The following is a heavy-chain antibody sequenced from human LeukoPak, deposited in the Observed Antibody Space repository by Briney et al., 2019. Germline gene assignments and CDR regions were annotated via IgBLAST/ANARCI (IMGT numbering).Heavy chain of an antibody. J-gene: IGHJ4*02. CDR1: GFTFSSYS. Sequence: GGSLRLSCAASGFTFSSYSMNWVRQAPGKGLGWVSSISSSSSYIYYADPVKGRFTISRDTAKNPLYLQMNSLRAEDTAGYYCGRKLYDSSGYHSYYFYYWGQGTLVTVSS. CDR3: GRKLYDSSGYHSYYFYY. CDR2: ISSSSSYI. V-gene: IGHV3-21*01. D-gene: IGHD3-22*01.